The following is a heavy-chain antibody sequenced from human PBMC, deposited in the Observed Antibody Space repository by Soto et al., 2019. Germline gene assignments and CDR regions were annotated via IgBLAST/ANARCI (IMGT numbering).Heavy chain of an antibody. V-gene: IGHV1-2*02. CDR2: INPNSGGT. D-gene: IGHD3-22*01. Sequence: QVQLVQSGAEVKKPGAAVKVSCKASGYTFSSYYIHWVRQAPGQGLEWMGWINPNSGGTRYAQNFQGRVTMTRDSSITTAYMELSRLRSDDTAVYFCASFYYDLSDSQYYFDYWGQGTLITVSS. J-gene: IGHJ4*02. CDR3: ASFYYDLSDSQYYFDY. CDR1: GYTFSSYY.